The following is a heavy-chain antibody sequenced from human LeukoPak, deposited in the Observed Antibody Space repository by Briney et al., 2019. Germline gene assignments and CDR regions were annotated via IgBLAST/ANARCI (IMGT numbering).Heavy chain of an antibody. CDR2: IKQDGSEK. CDR3: AREGVENSGYDSDWFDP. V-gene: IGHV3-7*01. CDR1: GFTFSSYW. D-gene: IGHD5-12*01. Sequence: GGSLRLSCAASGFTFSSYWMSWVRQAPGKGLEWVANIKQDGSEKYYVDSVKGRFTISRDNAKNSLYLQMNSLRAEDTAVYYCAREGVENSGYDSDWFDPWGQGTLVTVSS. J-gene: IGHJ5*02.